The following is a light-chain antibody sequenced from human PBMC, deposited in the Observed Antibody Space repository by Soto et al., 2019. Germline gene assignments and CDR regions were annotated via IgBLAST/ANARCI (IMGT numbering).Light chain of an antibody. CDR1: TSNIGSHS. CDR3: ATWDDSLKGV. V-gene: IGLV1-44*01. J-gene: IGLJ1*01. Sequence: QDVGTEPPSASGTPGRRVTISCSGSTSNIGSHSVNWFQHLPGTAPKLLIITNNQRPSGVPDRFSGYKSGTSASLVISGLQSEDEADYYCATWDDSLKGVFGTGTKVTVL. CDR2: TNN.